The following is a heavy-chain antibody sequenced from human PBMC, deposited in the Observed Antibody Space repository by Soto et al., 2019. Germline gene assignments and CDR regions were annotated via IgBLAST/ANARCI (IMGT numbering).Heavy chain of an antibody. CDR2: IYHGGNT. D-gene: IGHD3-3*01. CDR1: GGSISSGGYS. V-gene: IGHV4-30-2*01. Sequence: QLQLQESGSGLVKPSQTLSLTYGVSGGSISSGGYSWTWIRQPPGKGLEWIGYIYHGGNTYYNPSLKSRVIISVDRSKNQFSLKVNSVTAADTAVYYCARGDFWSGYAYDYWGQGTLVTVSS. CDR3: ARGDFWSGYAYDY. J-gene: IGHJ4*02.